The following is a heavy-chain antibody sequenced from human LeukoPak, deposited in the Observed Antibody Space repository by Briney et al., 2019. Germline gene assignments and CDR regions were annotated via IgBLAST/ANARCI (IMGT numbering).Heavy chain of an antibody. CDR2: IYYGGST. J-gene: IGHJ4*02. Sequence: PSETLSLTCTVSGGSISSYYWSWIRQPPGKGLEWIGYIYYGGSTDYNPSLKSRVTISKDTSKTQFSLRLSSVTSADTAVYYCARARLDSSGRFDSWGQGTLVAVSS. CDR1: GGSISSYY. V-gene: IGHV4-59*01. CDR3: ARARLDSSGRFDS. D-gene: IGHD3-22*01.